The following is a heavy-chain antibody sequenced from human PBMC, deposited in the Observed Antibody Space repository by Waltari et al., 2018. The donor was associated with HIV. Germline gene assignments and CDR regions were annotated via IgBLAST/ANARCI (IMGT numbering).Heavy chain of an antibody. Sequence: VQLVQSGAEMRKPGASVKVSCRASGYTFSAYTISWVRQAPGQGLEWMGWSSGYNGNTKYAQKFQGRVNMPTDTSTSTSHMELRSLRSDDTAVYYCARGVSIVRGVMIRGHMDVWGQGTTVTVSS. D-gene: IGHD3-10*01. CDR3: ARGVSIVRGVMIRGHMDV. CDR2: SSGYNGNT. V-gene: IGHV1-18*01. CDR1: GYTFSAYT. J-gene: IGHJ6*02.